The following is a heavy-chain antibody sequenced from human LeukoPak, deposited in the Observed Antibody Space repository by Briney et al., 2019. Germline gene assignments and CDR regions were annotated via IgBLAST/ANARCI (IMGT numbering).Heavy chain of an antibody. V-gene: IGHV4-59*10. J-gene: IGHJ4*02. CDR3: ARGGIPDY. D-gene: IGHD2-21*01. CDR1: GGSFSGYF. Sequence: SETLSLTCAVYGGSFSGYFWNWIRQPAGKGLEWIGRFYTSATPKHNPSLKSRVTISVDTSRNQFSLKLSSVTAADTAVYYCARGGIPDYWGQGILVTVSS. CDR2: FYTSATP.